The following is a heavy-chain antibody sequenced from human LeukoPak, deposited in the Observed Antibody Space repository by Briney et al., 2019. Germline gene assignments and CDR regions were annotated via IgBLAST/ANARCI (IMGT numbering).Heavy chain of an antibody. V-gene: IGHV3-23*01. CDR1: GFTFSSYE. Sequence: GGSLRLSCAASGFTFSSYEMNWVRQAPGKGLEWVSATSNSGGSTDYADSVNGRFTISRDNSKNTLYLQMNSLRAEDTAVYYCARDQDDYGDSMTWGQGTLVTVSS. J-gene: IGHJ4*02. CDR2: TSNSGGST. D-gene: IGHD4-17*01. CDR3: ARDQDDYGDSMT.